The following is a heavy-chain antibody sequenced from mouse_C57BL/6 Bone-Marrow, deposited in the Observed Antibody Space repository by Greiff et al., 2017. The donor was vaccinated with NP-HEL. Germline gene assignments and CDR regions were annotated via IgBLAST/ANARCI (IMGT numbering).Heavy chain of an antibody. Sequence: VQLQQPGAELVKPGASVKLSCKASGYTFTSYWMHWVKQRPGQGLEWIGMIHPNSGSTNYNEKFKSKATLTVDKSSSTAYMQLSSLTSEDSAVYYCARRDYCGSSRYAMDYWGQGTSVTVSS. CDR2: IHPNSGST. V-gene: IGHV1-64*01. CDR1: GYTFTSYW. CDR3: ARRDYCGSSRYAMDY. D-gene: IGHD1-1*01. J-gene: IGHJ4*01.